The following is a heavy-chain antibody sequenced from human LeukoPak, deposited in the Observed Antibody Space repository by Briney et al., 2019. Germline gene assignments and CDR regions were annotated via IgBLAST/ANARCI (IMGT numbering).Heavy chain of an antibody. CDR2: IIPIFGTA. CDR1: GGTFSSYA. D-gene: IGHD2-2*02. J-gene: IGHJ6*02. Sequence: GASVKVSCKASGGTFSSYAISWVRQAPGQGLEWMGGIIPIFGTANYAQKFQGRVTITADESTSTAYMELSSLRSEDTAVYYCARGFGNCSSTSCYTDYYGMDVWGQGTTVTVSS. CDR3: ARGFGNCSSTSCYTDYYGMDV. V-gene: IGHV1-69*01.